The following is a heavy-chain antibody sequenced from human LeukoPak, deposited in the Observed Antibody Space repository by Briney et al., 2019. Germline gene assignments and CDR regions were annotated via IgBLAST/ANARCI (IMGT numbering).Heavy chain of an antibody. J-gene: IGHJ6*04. CDR3: AREVGYCSSTIFYGARNYYYYYGMDV. D-gene: IGHD2-2*01. Sequence: GASVTVSCKASGYTFTSYGISWVRQAPAQGHEWMGGIRAYNGNTNNTHKLQGRVTMTTDTSTSTAYMELRSRRCDDTAVYCCAREVGYCSSTIFYGARNYYYYYGMDVWGEGTTVTVSS. CDR2: IRAYNGNT. CDR1: GYTFTSYG. V-gene: IGHV1-18*04.